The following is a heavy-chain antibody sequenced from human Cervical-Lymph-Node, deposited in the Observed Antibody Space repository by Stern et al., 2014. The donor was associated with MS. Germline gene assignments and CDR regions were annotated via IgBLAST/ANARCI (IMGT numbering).Heavy chain of an antibody. CDR2: ISSSSSYI. CDR1: GFTFSSYS. J-gene: IGHJ4*02. D-gene: IGHD2-2*01. CDR3: ASDQLGGDIVVVPAAPYYFDY. Sequence: EDQLVESGGGLVKPGGSLRLSCAASGFTFSSYSMNWVRQAPGKGLEWVSSISSSSSYIFYADSVKGRFTISRDNAKNSLYLQMNSLRAEDTAVYYCASDQLGGDIVVVPAAPYYFDYWGQGTLVTVSS. V-gene: IGHV3-21*01.